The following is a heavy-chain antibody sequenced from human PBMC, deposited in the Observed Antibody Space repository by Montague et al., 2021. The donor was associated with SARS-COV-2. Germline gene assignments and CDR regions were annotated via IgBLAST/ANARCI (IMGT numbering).Heavy chain of an antibody. V-gene: IGHV4-34*01. CDR2: INHSGTT. CDR3: ARWDPQTLTLIGLRGKSASDY. J-gene: IGHJ4*02. D-gene: IGHD4-23*01. Sequence: SETLSLTCAVYGGSFSGYYWTWIRQSPGKGLEWIAEINHSGTTNYNFNPPLRSRVTISVDTSKSQFSLKLSSVTAADPGVYYCARWDPQTLTLIGLRGKSASDYWGQGTLVTVSS. CDR1: GGSFSGYY.